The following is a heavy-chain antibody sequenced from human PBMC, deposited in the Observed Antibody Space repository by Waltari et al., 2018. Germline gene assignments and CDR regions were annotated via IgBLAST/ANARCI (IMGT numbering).Heavy chain of an antibody. Sequence: QVQLVQSGAEVKKPGASVKVSCKVSGYTLTELSMHWVRQAPGKGLEGMGGFDREHGETMYEQKSQGRVTRTEETSTDTAYMSLSSLRSEETAVYSCATDLLAVAGTDAFDIWGQGTMVTVSS. J-gene: IGHJ3*02. D-gene: IGHD6-19*01. CDR3: ATDLLAVAGTDAFDI. CDR2: FDREHGET. CDR1: GYTLTELS. V-gene: IGHV1-24*01.